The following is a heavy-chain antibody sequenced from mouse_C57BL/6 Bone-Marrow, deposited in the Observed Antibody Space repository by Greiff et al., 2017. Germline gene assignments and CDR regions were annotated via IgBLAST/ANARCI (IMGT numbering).Heavy chain of an antibody. J-gene: IGHJ1*03. V-gene: IGHV1-7*01. CDR1: GYTFTSYW. CDR3: ARGIYYYVSSYGGWYFDV. Sequence: QVQLQQSGAELAKPGASVKLSCKASGYTFTSYWMHWVKQRPGQGLEWIGYINPSSGYTKYNQKFKDKATLTADKSSSTAYMQLSSLTYEDSAVYYCARGIYYYVSSYGGWYFDVWGTGTTVTVSS. CDR2: INPSSGYT. D-gene: IGHD1-1*01.